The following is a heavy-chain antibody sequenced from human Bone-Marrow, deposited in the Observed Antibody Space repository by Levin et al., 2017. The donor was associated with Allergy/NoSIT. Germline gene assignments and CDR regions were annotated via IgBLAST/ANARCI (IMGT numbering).Heavy chain of an antibody. J-gene: IGHJ4*02. V-gene: IGHV4-39*01. D-gene: IGHD2-15*01. CDR1: GGSISSSSYY. Sequence: SQTLSLTCTVSGGSISSSSYYWGWIRQPPGKGLEWIGSIYYSGSTYYNPSLKRRVTISVDTSKNQFSLKLSSVTAADTAVYYCARHAPDGGHCSGGSCYHDYWGQGTLVTVSS. CDR2: IYYSGST. CDR3: ARHAPDGGHCSGGSCYHDY.